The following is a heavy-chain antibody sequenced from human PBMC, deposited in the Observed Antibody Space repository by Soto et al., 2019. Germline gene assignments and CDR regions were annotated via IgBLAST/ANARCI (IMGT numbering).Heavy chain of an antibody. J-gene: IGHJ4*02. CDR1: GFNFNQYA. CDR2: ISCCGGTA. CDR3: AKADGQKWLLPHLEN. Sequence: EVQLLESGGGLVRPGESLRLSCAASGFNFNQYAMSWVRQAPGEGLEWVSGISCCGGTASYADSVEVRFTIARDDAKNTLYLDMNSLRVEDTAEYYCAKADGQKWLLPHLENWGRGTLVTVS. V-gene: IGHV3-23*01. D-gene: IGHD6-19*01.